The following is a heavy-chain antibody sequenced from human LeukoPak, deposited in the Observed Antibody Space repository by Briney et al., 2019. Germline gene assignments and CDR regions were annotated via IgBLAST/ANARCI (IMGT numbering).Heavy chain of an antibody. J-gene: IGHJ6*02. CDR2: IKQDGSEK. V-gene: IGHV3-7*01. CDR1: GLTFSSYW. CDR3: ARSLLRLDTIFGVVINYGMDV. D-gene: IGHD3-3*01. Sequence: GSLRLSCAASGLTFSSYWMSWVRQAPGKGLEWVANIKQDGSEKYYVDSVKGRFTISRDNAKNSLYLQMNSLRAEDTAVYYCARSLLRLDTIFGVVINYGMDVWGQGTTVTVSS.